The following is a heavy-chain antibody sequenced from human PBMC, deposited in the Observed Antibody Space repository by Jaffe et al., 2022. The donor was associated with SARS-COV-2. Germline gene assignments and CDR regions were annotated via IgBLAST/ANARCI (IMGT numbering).Heavy chain of an antibody. J-gene: IGHJ6*02. CDR2: IYYSGST. V-gene: IGHV4-39*02. D-gene: IGHD2-8*01. Sequence: QLQLQESGPGLVKPSETLSLTCTVSGGSVSSSSFYWGWIRQPPGKGLEWIGAIYYSGSTYYNPSLKSRVTISVDTSRNHFSLSLSSVTAADTAVYYCARLLGYCTNGLCYGLGVGGVDVWGQGTTVTVSS. CDR3: ARLLGYCTNGLCYGLGVGGVDV. CDR1: GGSVSSSSFY.